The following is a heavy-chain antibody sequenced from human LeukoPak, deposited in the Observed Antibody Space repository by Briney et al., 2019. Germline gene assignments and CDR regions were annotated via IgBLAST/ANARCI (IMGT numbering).Heavy chain of an antibody. D-gene: IGHD3-3*01. CDR3: AKDLRMARPFGVVRGWRIDAFDI. V-gene: IGHV3-23*01. CDR1: GFTFSSYA. Sequence: QPGGSLRFSCAASGFTFSSYAMSWVRQAPGKGLEWVSAISGSGGSTYYADSVKGRFTISRDNSKNTLYLQMNSLRAEDTAVYYCAKDLRMARPFGVVRGWRIDAFDIWGQGTMVTVSS. J-gene: IGHJ3*02. CDR2: ISGSGGST.